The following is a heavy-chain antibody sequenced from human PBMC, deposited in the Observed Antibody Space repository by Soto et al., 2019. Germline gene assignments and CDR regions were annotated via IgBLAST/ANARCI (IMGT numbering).Heavy chain of an antibody. CDR3: ARLTNRIAAAEVYYYGMDV. D-gene: IGHD6-13*01. V-gene: IGHV5-10-1*01. CDR2: IDPSDSYT. J-gene: IGHJ6*02. Sequence: RGESLKISCKGSGYSFTSYWISWVRQMPGKGLEWMGRIDPSDSYTNYSPSFQGHVTISADKSISTAYLQWSSLKASDTAMYYCARLTNRIAAAEVYYYGMDVWGQGTTVTVSS. CDR1: GYSFTSYW.